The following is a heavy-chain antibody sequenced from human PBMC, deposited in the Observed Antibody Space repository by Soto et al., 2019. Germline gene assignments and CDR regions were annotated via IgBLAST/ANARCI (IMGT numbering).Heavy chain of an antibody. CDR1: GGSISSGDYY. J-gene: IGHJ4*02. V-gene: IGHV4-30-4*01. CDR3: ARNFWSGYFDY. D-gene: IGHD3-3*01. Sequence: SETLSLTCTVSGGSISSGDYYWSWIRQPPGKGLEWIGYIYYSGSTYYKPSLKSRVTISVDTSKNQFSLKLSSVTAADTAVYYCARNFWSGYFDYWGQGTLVTVSS. CDR2: IYYSGST.